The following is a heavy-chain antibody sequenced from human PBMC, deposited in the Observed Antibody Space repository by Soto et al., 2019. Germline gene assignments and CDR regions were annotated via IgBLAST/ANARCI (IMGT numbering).Heavy chain of an antibody. J-gene: IGHJ5*02. Sequence: PGGSLRLSCAASGFTFSSYAMIWVRQAPGKGLEWVSAISGSGGSTYYADSVKGRFTISRDNSKNTLYLQMNSLRAEDTAVYYCAKARGYSYGYQWFDPWGQGTLVTVSS. CDR1: GFTFSSYA. V-gene: IGHV3-23*01. D-gene: IGHD5-18*01. CDR3: AKARGYSYGYQWFDP. CDR2: ISGSGGST.